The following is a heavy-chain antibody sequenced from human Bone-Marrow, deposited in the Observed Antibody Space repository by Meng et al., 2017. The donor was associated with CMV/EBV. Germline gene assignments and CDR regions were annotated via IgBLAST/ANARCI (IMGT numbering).Heavy chain of an antibody. Sequence: GESLKISCTGSGFTFGDYAMNWVRQAPGKGLEWVGFMRSISYGGATEYAASVKGRFTISRDDSKSIAYLQMNSLKTEDTAVYYCASCRSDLSADYWGQGTLVTVSS. CDR3: ASCRSDLSADY. CDR2: MRSISYGGAT. D-gene: IGHD2-15*01. CDR1: GFTFGDYA. V-gene: IGHV3-49*04. J-gene: IGHJ4*02.